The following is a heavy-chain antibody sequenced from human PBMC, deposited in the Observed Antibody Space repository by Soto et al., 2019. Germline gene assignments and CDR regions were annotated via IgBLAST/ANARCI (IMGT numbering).Heavy chain of an antibody. CDR2: IWYDGSNK. J-gene: IGHJ6*02. V-gene: IGHV3-33*01. D-gene: IGHD5-18*01. CDR1: GFTFSSYG. Sequence: GGSLRLSCAASGFTFSSYGMHWVRQAPGKGLEWVAVIWYDGSNKYYADSVKGRFTISRDNSKNTLYLQMNSLRAEDTAVYYCARDREGYSYGYYYYYYYGMDVWGQGTTVTVSS. CDR3: ARDREGYSYGYYYYYYYGMDV.